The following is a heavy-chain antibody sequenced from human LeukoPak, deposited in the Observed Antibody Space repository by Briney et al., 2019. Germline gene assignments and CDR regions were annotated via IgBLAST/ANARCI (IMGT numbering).Heavy chain of an antibody. CDR1: GFTVSSNY. Sequence: GGSLRLSCAASGFTVSSNYMSWDRQAPGKGLEWVSVIYSGGSTYYADSVKGRFTISRDNSKNTLYLQMNSLRAEDTAVYYCASPGYSSSGPLGYWGQGTLVTVSS. CDR2: IYSGGST. D-gene: IGHD3-22*01. J-gene: IGHJ4*02. CDR3: ASPGYSSSGPLGY. V-gene: IGHV3-53*01.